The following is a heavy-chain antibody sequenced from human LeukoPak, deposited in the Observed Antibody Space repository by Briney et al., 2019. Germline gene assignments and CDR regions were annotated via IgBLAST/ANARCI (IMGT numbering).Heavy chain of an antibody. CDR2: ISYDGSNK. J-gene: IGHJ2*01. D-gene: IGHD4-17*01. CDR1: GFTFSSYA. V-gene: IGHV3-30*04. Sequence: GGSLRLSCAASGFTFSSYAMHWVRQAPGKGLEWVAVISYDGSNKFYADSVKGRFTFSRDNSKNTLYLQMNSLRAEDTAVYYCARGTVTSRTRYFDLWGRGTLVTVTS. CDR3: ARGTVTSRTRYFDL.